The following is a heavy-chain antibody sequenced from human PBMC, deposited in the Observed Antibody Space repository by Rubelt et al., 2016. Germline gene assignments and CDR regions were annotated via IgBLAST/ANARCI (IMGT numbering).Heavy chain of an antibody. V-gene: IGHV4-34*01. CDR1: GGSFSDYY. D-gene: IGHD5-12*01. CDR3: ARSAWIPHYFDY. CDR2: INHSEST. J-gene: IGHJ4*02. Sequence: QVQLQQWGAGLLKPSETLSLTCAVYGGSFSDYYWSWIRQSPGKGLEWIGEINHSESTNYNPSLKSRVAISVETSKKQFSMNLNSVTAADTAVYYCARSAWIPHYFDYWGQGTLVTVSS.